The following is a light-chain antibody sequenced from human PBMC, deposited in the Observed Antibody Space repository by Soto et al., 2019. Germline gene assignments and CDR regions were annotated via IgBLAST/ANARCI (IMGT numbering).Light chain of an antibody. CDR2: WAS. Sequence: DIVMTQSSDSLAVSLGERATIKCKSSQSLLYSFNNKNYLAWYQQKPGQSPNLLIYWASTREYGVPDRFSGSGSGTDFTLTISSLQAEDVAVYYCQQYYSTPWTFGQGTKVDIK. CDR1: QSLLYSFNNKNY. J-gene: IGKJ1*01. CDR3: QQYYSTPWT. V-gene: IGKV4-1*01.